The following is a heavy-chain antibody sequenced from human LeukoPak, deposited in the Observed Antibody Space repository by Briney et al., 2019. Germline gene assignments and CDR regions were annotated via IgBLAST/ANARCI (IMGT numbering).Heavy chain of an antibody. D-gene: IGHD2-2*01. CDR1: GFTFSSYS. CDR3: ARDPHYCSSTSCYGWFDP. CDR2: ISSSSSYI. J-gene: IGHJ5*02. Sequence: PGGSLRLSCAASGFTFSSYSMSWVRQAPGKGLEWVSSISSSSSYIYYADSVKGRFTISRDNAKNSLYLQMNSLRAEDTAVYYCARDPHYCSSTSCYGWFDPWGQGTLVTVSS. V-gene: IGHV3-21*01.